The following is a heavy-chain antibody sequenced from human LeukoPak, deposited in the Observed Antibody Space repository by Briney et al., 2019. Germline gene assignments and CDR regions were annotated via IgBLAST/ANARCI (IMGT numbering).Heavy chain of an antibody. CDR2: ISSSDST. Sequence: GGSLRLSCAASGFTFSAYAMNWVRQAPGKGLEWVSYISSSDSTDYADSVKGRFTISRDNAKTSLYLQMNSLRAEDTAVYYCARVRITMVRGVTPPDSYYYMDVWGKGTTVTVSS. J-gene: IGHJ6*03. CDR3: ARVRITMVRGVTPPDSYYYMDV. V-gene: IGHV3-48*01. CDR1: GFTFSAYA. D-gene: IGHD3-10*01.